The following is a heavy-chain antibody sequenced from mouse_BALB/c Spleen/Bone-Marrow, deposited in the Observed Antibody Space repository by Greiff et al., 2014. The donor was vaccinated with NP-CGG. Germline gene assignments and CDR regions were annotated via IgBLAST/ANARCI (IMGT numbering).Heavy chain of an antibody. V-gene: IGHV1S81*02. J-gene: IGHJ4*01. Sequence: QVQLKESGAELVKPGASVKLSCKASGYTFTSYYMYWVKQRPGQGLEWIGEINPSNGGTNFNEKFKSKATLTVDKSSSTAYMQLSSLTSEDSAVYYCTLWCYAMDYRGQGTSVTVAS. CDR2: INPSNGGT. CDR3: TLWCYAMDY. CDR1: GYTFTSYY. D-gene: IGHD1-1*02.